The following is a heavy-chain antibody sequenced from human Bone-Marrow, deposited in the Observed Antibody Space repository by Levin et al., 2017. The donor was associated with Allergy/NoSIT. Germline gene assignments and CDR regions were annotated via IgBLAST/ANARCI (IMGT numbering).Heavy chain of an antibody. CDR3: ARTIYGTGSHDAFDI. CDR1: GASMNNYY. Sequence: SETLSLTCTVSGASMNNYYWSWIRQAPGEGLEWIGFRYYSGSAYYNPSLKSRVTISVDTSKNQFSLNLASVTAADTAVYFCARTIYGTGSHDAFDIWGQGTMVTVSS. CDR2: RYYSGSA. J-gene: IGHJ3*02. D-gene: IGHD3-10*01. V-gene: IGHV4-59*01.